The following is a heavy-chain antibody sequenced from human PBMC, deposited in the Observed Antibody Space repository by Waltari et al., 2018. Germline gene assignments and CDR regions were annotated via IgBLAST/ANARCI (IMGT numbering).Heavy chain of an antibody. V-gene: IGHV3-74*01. CDR1: GFTFSSYW. CDR2: INSDGSST. Sequence: EVQLVESGGGLVQPGGSLRLSCAASGFTFSSYWMHWVRQAPGKGLVWVSRINSDGSSTSYADSVKGRFTSSRDNAKNTLYLQMNSRRAEDTAVYYCAREFREGSSGWYGEFDYWGQGTLVTVSS. D-gene: IGHD6-19*01. CDR3: AREFREGSSGWYGEFDY. J-gene: IGHJ4*02.